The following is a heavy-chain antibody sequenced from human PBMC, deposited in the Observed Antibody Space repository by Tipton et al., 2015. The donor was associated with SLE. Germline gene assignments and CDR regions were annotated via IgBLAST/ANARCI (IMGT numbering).Heavy chain of an antibody. Sequence: TLSLTCTVSGGSISSYYWSWTRQPPRKGLEWIGYIYYSGSTNYNPSLKSRVTISVDTSKNQFSLKLSSVTAADTAVYYCARLKQWLVRPYYFDYWGQGTLVTVSS. D-gene: IGHD6-19*01. CDR2: IYYSGST. J-gene: IGHJ4*02. CDR3: ARLKQWLVRPYYFDY. V-gene: IGHV4-59*12. CDR1: GGSISSYY.